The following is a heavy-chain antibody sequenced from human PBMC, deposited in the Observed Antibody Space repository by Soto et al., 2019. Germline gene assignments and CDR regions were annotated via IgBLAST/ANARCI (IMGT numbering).Heavy chain of an antibody. V-gene: IGHV4-59*01. J-gene: IGHJ5*02. CDR3: ARAYYDTSGYSLDP. CDR2: MYYSYST. CDR1: GGSISSYS. Sequence: SETLSLTCSVSGGSISSYSWCWVRHPPGKGQEWIGYMYYSYSTNYNPSFKSRVIISVDTSRNQFCLRLSSVTAAHTPVYYCARAYYDTSGYSLDPWGQGTLVTASS. D-gene: IGHD3-22*01.